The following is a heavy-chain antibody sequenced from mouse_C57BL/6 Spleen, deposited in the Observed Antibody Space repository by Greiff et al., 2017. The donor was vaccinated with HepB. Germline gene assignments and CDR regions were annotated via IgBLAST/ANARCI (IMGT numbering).Heavy chain of an antibody. CDR2: IWSDGTT. V-gene: IGHV2-6-1*01. D-gene: IGHD2-3*01. Sequence: QVQLKESGPGLVAPPQRLSITCTVPGFSLTSYGVHWVRQPPGKGLEWLVVIWSDGTTTYNSALKSRLSISKDNSQSQVFLKMNSLQTDDTAMYYCARHDDYYNWYLDGWGTGTTVTVSS. CDR1: GFSLTSYG. CDR3: ARHDDYYNWYLDG. J-gene: IGHJ1*03.